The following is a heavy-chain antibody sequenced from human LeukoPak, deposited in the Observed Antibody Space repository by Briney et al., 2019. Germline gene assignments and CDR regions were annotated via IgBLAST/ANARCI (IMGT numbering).Heavy chain of an antibody. V-gene: IGHV3-23*01. Sequence: GGSLRLSCTASGFTFSNYAMSWVRQAPGKGLEWVSAISGGGGPTYYADSVKGRFTISRDNSQNTLYLQMNSLRAEDTAVYYCAKDRSGGGDYYFGMDVWGPGTTVTVSS. J-gene: IGHJ6*02. CDR2: ISGGGGPT. CDR3: AKDRSGGGDYYFGMDV. D-gene: IGHD6-19*01. CDR1: GFTFSNYA.